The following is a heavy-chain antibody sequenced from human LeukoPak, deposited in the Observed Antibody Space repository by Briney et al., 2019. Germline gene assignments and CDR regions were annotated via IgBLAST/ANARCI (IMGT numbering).Heavy chain of an antibody. Sequence: PGGSLRLSCAASGSTFSSYAMSWVRQAPGKGLEWVSAISGSGGSTYYADSVKGRFTISRDNSKNTLYLQMNSLRAEDTAVYYCAKNGQLLSAYYFDYWGQGTLVTVSS. CDR2: ISGSGGST. CDR3: AKNGQLLSAYYFDY. CDR1: GSTFSSYA. V-gene: IGHV3-23*01. D-gene: IGHD2-2*01. J-gene: IGHJ4*02.